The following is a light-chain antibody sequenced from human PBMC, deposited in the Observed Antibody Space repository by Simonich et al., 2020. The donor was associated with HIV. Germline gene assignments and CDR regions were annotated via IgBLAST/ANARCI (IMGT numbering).Light chain of an antibody. CDR1: SGSIASNS. Sequence: NFMLTQPHSVSESPGQTVTIPCTRSSGSIASNSVQWYQQRPGRAPTTVIDEDNQRPSGVPDRFSGSIDSSSNSASLTISGLKTEDEADYYCQSYDSSNQVFGGGTKLTVL. V-gene: IGLV6-57*03. CDR2: EDN. J-gene: IGLJ3*02. CDR3: QSYDSSNQV.